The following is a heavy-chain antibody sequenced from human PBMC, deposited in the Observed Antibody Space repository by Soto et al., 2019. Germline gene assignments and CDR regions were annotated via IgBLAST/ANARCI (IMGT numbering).Heavy chain of an antibody. CDR3: TTVGLRWRQPVNLLDY. D-gene: IGHD6-6*01. V-gene: IGHV3-15*07. CDR1: GFTFSNAW. CDR2: IKGKADGETT. J-gene: IGHJ4*02. Sequence: EVQLVESGGGLVKPGESLRVSCAASGFTFSNAWMYWVRQAPGKGLEWVGRIKGKADGETTDYTAPVKGRFTISRDDSKNTVFLQMNSLQSEDTAVYYCTTVGLRWRQPVNLLDYWGQGTLVTVSS.